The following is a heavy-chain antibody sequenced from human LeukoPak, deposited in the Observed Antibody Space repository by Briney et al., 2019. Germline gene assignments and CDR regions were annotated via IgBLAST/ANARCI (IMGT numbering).Heavy chain of an antibody. V-gene: IGHV1-8*01. CDR3: ARSSPSKGFDY. D-gene: IGHD2/OR15-2a*01. J-gene: IGHJ4*02. CDR2: MNPNSGNT. Sequence: ASVKVSCKASGYTFTSYDINWVRQATGQGLEWMGWMNPNSGNTGYAQKFQGRVTMTRNTSISTAYMELGSLRTEDTAVYYCARSSPSKGFDYWGQGTLVTVSS. CDR1: GYTFTSYD.